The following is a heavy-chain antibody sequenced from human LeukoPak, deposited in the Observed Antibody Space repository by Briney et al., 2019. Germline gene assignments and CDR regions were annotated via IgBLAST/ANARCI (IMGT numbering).Heavy chain of an antibody. Sequence: GGSLRLSCAASGFTFSIYSMNWVRQAPGRGLEWLSYIGSSGTTTYYADSVKRRFTISRDNSKNTPYLQMNSLRAEDTAVYYCAKERSSRYVGTSTPYYFDXXXXGTLVTVSS. V-gene: IGHV3-48*01. CDR2: IGSSGTTT. CDR1: GFTFSIYS. CDR3: AKERSSRYVGTSTPYYFDX. D-gene: IGHD6-13*01. J-gene: IGHJ4*02.